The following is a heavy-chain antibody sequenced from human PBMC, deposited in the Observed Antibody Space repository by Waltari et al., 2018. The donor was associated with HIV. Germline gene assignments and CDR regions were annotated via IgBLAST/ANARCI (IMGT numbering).Heavy chain of an antibody. Sequence: QVQLQESGPGLVKPSETLSLTCNVSGGSMTTNYWSWIRKSPGKGLEWIGYVYSSGNINYNPALKSRVTIVVDTSKNQFSLKLRSVTAADTAVYYCARAPVHLRGYFYYGMDVWGQGTTVTVSS. V-gene: IGHV4-59*01. CDR2: VYSSGNI. D-gene: IGHD3-3*01. CDR1: GGSMTTNY. CDR3: ARAPVHLRGYFYYGMDV. J-gene: IGHJ6*02.